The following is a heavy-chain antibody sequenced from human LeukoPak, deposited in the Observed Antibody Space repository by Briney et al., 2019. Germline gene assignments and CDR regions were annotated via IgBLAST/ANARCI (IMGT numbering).Heavy chain of an antibody. V-gene: IGHV4-39*07. CDR2: IYYSGST. D-gene: IGHD6-25*01. CDR1: GGSISSSSYY. CDR3: VRTARLLDY. J-gene: IGHJ4*02. Sequence: SETLSLTCTVSGGSISSSSYYWGWIRQPPGKGLEWIGSIYYSGSTYYNPSLKSRVTISVDTSKNQFSLKLSSVTAADTAVYYCVRTARLLDYWGQGALVIVSS.